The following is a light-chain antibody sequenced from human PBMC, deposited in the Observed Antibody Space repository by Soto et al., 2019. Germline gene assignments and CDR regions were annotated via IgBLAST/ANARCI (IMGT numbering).Light chain of an antibody. V-gene: IGLV2-14*01. CDR1: SSDVGGYKY. Sequence: QSALTQPASVSGSPGQSITISCTGTSSDVGGYKYVSWYQQHPDKAPKLIIFEVSNRPSGTSSRFSGSKSGNTASLTISGLQAEDEADYYCASYTSSSTSVIFGRGTQLTVL. J-gene: IGLJ2*01. CDR3: ASYTSSSTSVI. CDR2: EVS.